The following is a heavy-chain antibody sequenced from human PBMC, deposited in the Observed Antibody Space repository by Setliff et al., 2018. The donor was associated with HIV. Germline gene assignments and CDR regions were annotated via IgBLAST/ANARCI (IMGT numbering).Heavy chain of an antibody. V-gene: IGHV4-39*01. CDR3: ARRPVLHNSGSVFDK. CDR1: GDSISSSSYY. J-gene: IGHJ4*02. Sequence: SETLSLTCTVSGDSISSSSYYWGWLRQPPGEGLECIGNIYYSGGTDYNPSLKSRLTISLDTSKNQFSLKLTSVTAADTAIYYCARRPVLHNSGSVFDKWGQGTLVTVSS. D-gene: IGHD6-25*01. CDR2: IYYSGGT.